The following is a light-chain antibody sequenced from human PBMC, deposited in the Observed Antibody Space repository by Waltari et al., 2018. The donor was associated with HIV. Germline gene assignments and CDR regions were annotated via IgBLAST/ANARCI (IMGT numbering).Light chain of an antibody. CDR2: RDN. Sequence: QSVLAQPPSASGTPGQRVPIACAGSRSHIGANYVYWYQQIPGTTPKLLIYRDNQWPSGVPDRFSGSKSGTSASLAISGLRSEDEAIYFCATWDDRLSGVLFGGGTKLTVL. J-gene: IGLJ2*01. V-gene: IGLV1-47*01. CDR3: ATWDDRLSGVL. CDR1: RSHIGANY.